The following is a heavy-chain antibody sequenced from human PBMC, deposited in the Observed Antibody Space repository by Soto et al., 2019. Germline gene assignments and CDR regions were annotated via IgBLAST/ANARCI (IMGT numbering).Heavy chain of an antibody. D-gene: IGHD3-22*01. V-gene: IGHV4-34*01. CDR1: GGSFSGYY. CDR2: INHSGST. J-gene: IGHJ6*03. CDR3: ARGRYYYGRSPYYYYMDV. Sequence: SSETLSLTCAVYGGSFSGYYWSWIRQPPGKGLEWIGEINHSGSTNYNPSLKSRVTISVDTSKNQFSLKLSSVTAADTAVYYCARGRYYYGRSPYYYYMDVWGKGTTVTVSS.